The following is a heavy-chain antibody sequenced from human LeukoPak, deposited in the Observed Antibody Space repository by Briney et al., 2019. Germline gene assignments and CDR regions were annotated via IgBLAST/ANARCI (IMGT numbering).Heavy chain of an antibody. Sequence: GGSLRLSCAASGFTFSSYGMSWVRQAPGKGLEWVSAISGSGGSTYYADSVKGRFTISRDNSKNTLYLQMNSLRAEDTAVYYCARGRYSSSPWWFDPWGQGTLVTVSS. J-gene: IGHJ5*02. CDR1: GFTFSSYG. CDR3: ARGRYSSSPWWFDP. D-gene: IGHD6-6*01. V-gene: IGHV3-23*01. CDR2: ISGSGGST.